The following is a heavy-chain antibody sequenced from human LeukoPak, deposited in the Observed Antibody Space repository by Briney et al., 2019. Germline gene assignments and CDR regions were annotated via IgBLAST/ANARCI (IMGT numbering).Heavy chain of an antibody. V-gene: IGHV1-2*02. CDR3: ARDQLLDY. CDR1: GYTFTGYY. CDR2: INPNSGGT. J-gene: IGHJ4*02. Sequence: RASVKLSCKASGYTFTGYYMHLVRQAPGKGLEWMGWINPNSGGTNYAQKFQGRVTMTRDTSISTAYMELSRLRSDDTAVYYCARDQLLDYWGQGTLVTVSS. D-gene: IGHD1-1*01.